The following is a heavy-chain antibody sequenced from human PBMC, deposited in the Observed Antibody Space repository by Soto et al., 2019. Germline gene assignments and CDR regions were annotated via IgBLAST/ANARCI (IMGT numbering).Heavy chain of an antibody. CDR2: IYSSGST. J-gene: IGHJ3*02. CDR1: GGSISSGGYY. V-gene: IGHV4-31*03. Sequence: QVQLQESGPGLVKPSQTLSLTCTVSGGSISSGGYYWSWIRQHPGKGLEWIGYIYSSGSTYYNPSRKSRVTISVDRSKNQFSLKLSSVTAADTAVYYCASVRRVGYCSVGRCHDAFDIWGQGTMVTVSS. CDR3: ASVRRVGYCSVGRCHDAFDI. D-gene: IGHD2-15*01.